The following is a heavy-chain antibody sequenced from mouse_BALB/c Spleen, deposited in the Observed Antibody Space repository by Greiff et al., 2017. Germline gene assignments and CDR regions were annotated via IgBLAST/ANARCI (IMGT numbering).Heavy chain of an antibody. V-gene: IGHV1-7*01. CDR2: INPSTGYT. J-gene: IGHJ2*01. D-gene: IGHD2-14*01. CDR1: GYTFTSYW. Sequence: VQLQQSGAELAKPGASVKMSCKASGYTFTSYWMHWVKQRPGQGLEWIGYINPSTGYTEYNQKFKDKATLTADKSSSTAYMQLSSLTSEDSAVYYCARTYYRYDGVFDYWGQGTTLTGSS. CDR3: ARTYYRYDGVFDY.